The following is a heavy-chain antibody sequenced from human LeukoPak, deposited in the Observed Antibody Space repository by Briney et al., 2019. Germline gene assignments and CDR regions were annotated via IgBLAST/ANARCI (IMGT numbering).Heavy chain of an antibody. CDR3: ARDVYDYDSSGFDP. Sequence: PGGSLRLSCAASGFTFSNYYMNWVRQAPGKGLEWVSSISGSSSYIYYADSVKGRFTISRDNAKNSLYLQMNSLRAEDTGVYYSARDVYDYDSSGFDPWGQGTLVTVSS. D-gene: IGHD3-22*01. CDR2: ISGSSSYI. V-gene: IGHV3-21*01. CDR1: GFTFSNYY. J-gene: IGHJ5*02.